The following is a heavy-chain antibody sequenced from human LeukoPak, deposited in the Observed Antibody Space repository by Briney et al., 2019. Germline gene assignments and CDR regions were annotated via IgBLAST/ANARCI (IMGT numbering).Heavy chain of an antibody. CDR1: GFTFSSYS. CDR2: ISSSSSYI. Sequence: GGSLRLSCAASGFTFSSYSMNWVRQAPGKGLEWVSSISSSSSYIYYADSVKGRFTISRDNAKNSLYLQMNSLRAEDTAVYYCARHGVAMVRGVRSWFDPWGQGTLVTVSS. D-gene: IGHD3-10*01. J-gene: IGHJ5*02. V-gene: IGHV3-21*01. CDR3: ARHGVAMVRGVRSWFDP.